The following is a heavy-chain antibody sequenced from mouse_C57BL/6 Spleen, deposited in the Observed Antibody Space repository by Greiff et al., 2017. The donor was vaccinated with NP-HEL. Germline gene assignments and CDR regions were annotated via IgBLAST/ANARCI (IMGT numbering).Heavy chain of an antibody. CDR3: ARKRGAMDY. CDR2: IYPSDSET. V-gene: IGHV1-61*01. Sequence: QVHVKQPGAELVRPGSSVKLSCKASGYTFTSYWMDWVKQRPGQGLEWIGNIYPSDSETHYNQKFKDKATLTVDKSSSTAYMQLSSLTSEDSAVYYCARKRGAMDYWGQGTSVTVSS. CDR1: GYTFTSYW. J-gene: IGHJ4*01.